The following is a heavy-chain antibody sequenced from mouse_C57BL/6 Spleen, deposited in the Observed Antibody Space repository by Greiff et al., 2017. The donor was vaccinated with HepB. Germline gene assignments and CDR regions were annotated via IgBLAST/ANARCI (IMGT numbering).Heavy chain of an antibody. CDR2: ISYDGSN. CDR3: ARDLSLQAMDY. D-gene: IGHD6-1*01. Sequence: EVQLQQSGPGLVKPSQSLSLTCSVTGYSITSGYYWNWIRQFPGNKLEWMGYISYDGSNNYNPSLKNRISITRDTSKNQFFLKLNSVTTEDTATYYCARDLSLQAMDYWGQGTSVTVSS. V-gene: IGHV3-6*01. J-gene: IGHJ4*01. CDR1: GYSITSGYY.